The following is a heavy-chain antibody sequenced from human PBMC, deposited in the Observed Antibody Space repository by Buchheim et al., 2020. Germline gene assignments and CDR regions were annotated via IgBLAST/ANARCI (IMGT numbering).Heavy chain of an antibody. Sequence: QVQLQQWGAGLLKPSETLSLTCAVYGGSFSGYYWSWIRQPPGKGLEWIGEINHSGSTNYNPSLKSRVTISVDTSKNQFSLKLSSVTAADTAVYYCARGFRWQLVQRGGAFDIWGQGT. CDR1: GGSFSGYY. J-gene: IGHJ3*02. CDR2: INHSGST. CDR3: ARGFRWQLVQRGGAFDI. V-gene: IGHV4-34*01. D-gene: IGHD6-6*01.